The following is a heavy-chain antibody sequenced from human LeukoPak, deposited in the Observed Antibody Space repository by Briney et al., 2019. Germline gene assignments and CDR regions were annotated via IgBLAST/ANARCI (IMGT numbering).Heavy chain of an antibody. CDR2: ISAYNGNT. V-gene: IGHV1-18*01. D-gene: IGHD3-3*01. CDR1: GYTFTSYG. CDR3: ARDLLTYYDFWSGYFSWSISSFDY. J-gene: IGHJ4*02. Sequence: GASVKVSCKASGYTFTSYGISWVRQAPGQGLEWMGWISAYNGNTNYAQKLQGRGTMTTDTSTSTAYMELRSLRSDDTAVYYCARDLLTYYDFWSGYFSWSISSFDYWGQGTLVTVSS.